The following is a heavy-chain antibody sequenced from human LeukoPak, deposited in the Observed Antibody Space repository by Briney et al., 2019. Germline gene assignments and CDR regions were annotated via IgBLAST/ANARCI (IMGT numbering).Heavy chain of an antibody. Sequence: GGSLRLSCAASGFTFTTYAMSWVRQAPGKGLEWVSAISGSGGSTYYADSVKGRFTISRDNSKNTLYLQMNSLRAEDTAVYYCAKFTTRDSSDDYWGQGTLVTVSS. CDR3: AKFTTRDSSDDY. CDR1: GFTFTTYA. CDR2: ISGSGGST. J-gene: IGHJ4*02. V-gene: IGHV3-23*01. D-gene: IGHD3-22*01.